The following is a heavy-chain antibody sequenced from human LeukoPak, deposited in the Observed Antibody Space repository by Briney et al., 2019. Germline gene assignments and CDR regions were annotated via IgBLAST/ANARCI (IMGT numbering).Heavy chain of an antibody. D-gene: IGHD3-22*01. CDR2: IWSGRGDT. Sequence: GGSLRLSCAASGFTFSHYGMHWVRQAPAKGLEWVSVIWSGRGDTYYADSVKGRFTISRDISKNTLYLQINSLRADDTAMYYCARDVDTSGHYSRFDPWGQGTLVTVSS. CDR3: ARDVDTSGHYSRFDP. CDR1: GFTFSHYG. V-gene: IGHV3-33*01. J-gene: IGHJ5*02.